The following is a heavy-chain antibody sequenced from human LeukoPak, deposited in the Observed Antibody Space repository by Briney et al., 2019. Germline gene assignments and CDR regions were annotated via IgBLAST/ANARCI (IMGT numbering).Heavy chain of an antibody. CDR1: GFTFSSYS. J-gene: IGHJ6*03. V-gene: IGHV3-21*01. D-gene: IGHD2-2*02. CDR3: AREGWDIVVVPAAIRGVYYYYMDV. CDR2: ISSSSSYI. Sequence: PGRSLRLSCAASGFTFSSYSMNWVRQAPGKGLEWVSSISSSSSYIYYADSVEGRFTISRDNAKNSLYLQMNSLRAEDTAVYYCAREGWDIVVVPAAIRGVYYYYMDVWGKGTTVTVSS.